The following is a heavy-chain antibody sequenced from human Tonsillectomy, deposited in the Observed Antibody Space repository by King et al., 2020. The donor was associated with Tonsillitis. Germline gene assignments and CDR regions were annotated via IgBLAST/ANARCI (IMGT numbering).Heavy chain of an antibody. CDR2: IKQDGSEK. V-gene: IGHV3-7*01. J-gene: IGHJ5*02. CDR1: GFTFSSYW. D-gene: IGHD2-2*01. Sequence: QLVQSGGGLVQPGGSLRLSCAASGFTFSSYWMSWVRQAPGKGLEWVANIKQDGSEKYYVDSVKGRFTISRDNAKNSLYLQMNSLRAEDTAVYYCARDGAPHYCSSTSCSPNWFDPWGQGTLVTVSS. CDR3: ARDGAPHYCSSTSCSPNWFDP.